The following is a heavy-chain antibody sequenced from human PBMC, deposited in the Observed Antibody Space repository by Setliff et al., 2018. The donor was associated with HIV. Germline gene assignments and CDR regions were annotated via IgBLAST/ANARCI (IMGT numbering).Heavy chain of an antibody. J-gene: IGHJ6*02. CDR1: GYTFTSYG. Sequence: ASVTVSCKASGYTFTSYGISWVRQAPGQGLEWMGRISAYNGNTNYAQKLQGRVTMTTDTSTSTAYMELRSLRSDGTAVYYCARGYSAAGTLYYYGMDVWGQGTTVTSP. CDR2: ISAYNGNT. CDR3: ARGYSAAGTLYYYGMDV. V-gene: IGHV1-18*01. D-gene: IGHD6-13*01.